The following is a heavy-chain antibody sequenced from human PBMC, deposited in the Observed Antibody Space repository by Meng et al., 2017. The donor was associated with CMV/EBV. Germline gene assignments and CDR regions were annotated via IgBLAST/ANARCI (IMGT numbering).Heavy chain of an antibody. CDR2: ISGSGGST. Sequence: GESLKISCAASGFTFSSYAMHWVRQAPGKGLEWVSAISGSGGSTYYADSVKGRFTISRDNSKNTLYLQMNSLRAEDTAVYYCAKDPGDFWSGPYPPDYWGQGTLVTVSS. V-gene: IGHV3-23*01. D-gene: IGHD3-3*01. CDR1: GFTFSSYA. CDR3: AKDPGDFWSGPYPPDY. J-gene: IGHJ4*02.